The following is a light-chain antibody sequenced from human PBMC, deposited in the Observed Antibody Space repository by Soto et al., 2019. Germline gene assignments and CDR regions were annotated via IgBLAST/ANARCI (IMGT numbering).Light chain of an antibody. CDR3: CAHGGANNFPYFV. Sequence: QSVLTQPRSVSGSPGQSVTISCTGTSSDIGGYNYVSWYQQHPGKAPKLMIHDVSQRPSGVPDRFSGSKSGRTASLTISGLQAEDEADYHCCAHGGANNFPYFVFGYGTKVTVL. V-gene: IGLV2-11*01. CDR2: DVS. CDR1: SSDIGGYNY. J-gene: IGLJ1*01.